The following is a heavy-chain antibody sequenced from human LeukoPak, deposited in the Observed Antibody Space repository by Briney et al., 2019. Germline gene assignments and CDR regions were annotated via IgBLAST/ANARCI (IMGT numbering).Heavy chain of an antibody. D-gene: IGHD1-1*01. V-gene: IGHV4-39*01. Sequence: SETLSLTCSVSGDSISSGRNYWGWIRQAPGKGLEWIASIYSSGNTHSNPSLKSRVSISVDTSKNQVSLKLYSVTASDAAIYYCARHLSGTTMSHYFDFWGQGTLVTVSS. CDR2: IYSSGNT. CDR3: ARHLSGTTMSHYFDF. J-gene: IGHJ4*02. CDR1: GDSISSGRNY.